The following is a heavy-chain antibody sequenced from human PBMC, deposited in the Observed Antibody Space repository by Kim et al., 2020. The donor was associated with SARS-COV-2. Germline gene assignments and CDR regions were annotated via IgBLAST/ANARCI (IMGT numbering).Heavy chain of an antibody. Sequence: ASVKVSCKASGKTFTRYYIHWVRQAPGQGLEWMGTISPADSIASYAQRFQDRVTVTRDTTTNTVYMVSSGLRSDDTAVYYCVAEEEGSGRFDFWGQGTLV. J-gene: IGHJ4*02. CDR3: VAEEEGSGRFDF. CDR1: GKTFTRYY. V-gene: IGHV1-46*01. CDR2: ISPADSIA. D-gene: IGHD6-19*01.